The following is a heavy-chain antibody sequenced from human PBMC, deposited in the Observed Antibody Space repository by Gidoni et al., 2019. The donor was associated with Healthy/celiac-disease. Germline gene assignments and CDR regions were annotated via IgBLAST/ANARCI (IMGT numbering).Heavy chain of an antibody. V-gene: IGHV4-34*01. CDR2: INHSGST. Sequence: QVQLQQWGAGLLTPSETLSLTCAVYGGSFSGYYWSWIRQPPGKGLEWIGEINHSGSTNYNPSLKSRVTISVDTSKNQFSLKLSSVTAADTAVYYCARCYGCYFVNRRAFDIWGQGTMVTVSS. CDR1: GGSFSGYY. CDR3: ARCYGCYFVNRRAFDI. J-gene: IGHJ3*02. D-gene: IGHD3-10*01.